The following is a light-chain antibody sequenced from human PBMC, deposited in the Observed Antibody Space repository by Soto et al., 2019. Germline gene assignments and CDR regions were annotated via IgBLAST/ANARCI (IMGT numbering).Light chain of an antibody. CDR1: QSVNTKY. V-gene: IGKV3-20*01. CDR3: QQYGSSLFT. J-gene: IGKJ3*01. Sequence: EIVLTQSPGTLSLSPGERATLSCRASQSVNTKYLAWYQQKPGQAPRVLIYGASIRATGIPERFSGGGSGTDFTLTITRLEPEDFAVYYCQQYGSSLFTFGPGTKVDIK. CDR2: GAS.